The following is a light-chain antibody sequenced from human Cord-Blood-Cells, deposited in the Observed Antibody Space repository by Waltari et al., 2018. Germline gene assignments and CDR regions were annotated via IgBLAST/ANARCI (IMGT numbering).Light chain of an antibody. V-gene: IGKV3-15*01. Sequence: EIVLTQSPATLSVSPGERATPSCRASQSVRSNLAWYQQKPGQAPRLLIYGASTRATGIPARFSGSGSGTEFTLTISSLQSEDFAVYYCQQYNNWPPLTFGGGTKVEIK. CDR3: QQYNNWPPLT. CDR2: GAS. J-gene: IGKJ4*02. CDR1: QSVRSN.